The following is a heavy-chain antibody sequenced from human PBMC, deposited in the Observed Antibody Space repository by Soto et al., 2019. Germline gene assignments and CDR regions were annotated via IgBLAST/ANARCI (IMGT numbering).Heavy chain of an antibody. CDR1: GFTFSTYP. Sequence: GGSLRLSCAASGFTFSTYPMTWVRQAPGKGLEWVSAISDSGDSTYHADSVKGRFTISRDNSKITLYLQMKSLRAEDTAVYYCAKGWVLDVWGKGTTVTVSS. CDR2: ISDSGDST. CDR3: AKGWVLDV. D-gene: IGHD1-26*01. J-gene: IGHJ6*04. V-gene: IGHV3-23*01.